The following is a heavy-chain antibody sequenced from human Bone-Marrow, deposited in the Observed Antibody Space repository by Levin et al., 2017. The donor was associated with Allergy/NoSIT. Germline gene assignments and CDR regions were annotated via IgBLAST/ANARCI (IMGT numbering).Heavy chain of an antibody. D-gene: IGHD6-6*01. J-gene: IGHJ4*02. Sequence: GGSLRLSCVASGFTFSSKSMSWVRQAPGKGLEWVSSIRANGDDTYYTDSVKGRSTISRDNSKNMLYLQINSLRAEDTATYYCAKGALAARRFDCWGQGTLVTVSS. CDR2: IRANGDDT. CDR3: AKGALAARRFDC. CDR1: GFTFSSKS. V-gene: IGHV3-23*01.